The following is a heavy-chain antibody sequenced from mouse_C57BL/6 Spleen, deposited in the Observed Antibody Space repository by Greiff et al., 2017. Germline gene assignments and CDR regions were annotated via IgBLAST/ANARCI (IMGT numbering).Heavy chain of an antibody. CDR1: GYTFTSYW. D-gene: IGHD1-1*01. CDR2: IDPSDSET. V-gene: IGHV1-52*01. CDR3: ARGYYGSSYYYFDY. J-gene: IGHJ2*01. Sequence: QVQLQQPGAELVRPGSSVKLSCKASGYTFTSYWMHWVKQRPIQGLEWIGNIDPSDSETHYNQKFKDKATLTVDKSSSTAYMQLNSLTSEDSAVYYCARGYYGSSYYYFDYWGQGTTLTVSS.